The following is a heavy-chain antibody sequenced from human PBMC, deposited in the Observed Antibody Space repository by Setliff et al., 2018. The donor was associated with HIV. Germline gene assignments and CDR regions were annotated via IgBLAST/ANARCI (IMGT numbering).Heavy chain of an antibody. J-gene: IGHJ4*02. D-gene: IGHD5-18*01. CDR2: IYPNTGGT. CDR3: ASIELAAMVPVDY. V-gene: IGHV1-2*02. CDR1: GYTFTDYY. Sequence: ASVKVSCKTSGYTFTDYYIHWVRQAPGQGLEWMGWIYPNTGGTNYAQKFQGRVTISRDNAKNSLFLQMNSLRAEDTAVYYCASIELAAMVPVDYWGQGTLVTVSS.